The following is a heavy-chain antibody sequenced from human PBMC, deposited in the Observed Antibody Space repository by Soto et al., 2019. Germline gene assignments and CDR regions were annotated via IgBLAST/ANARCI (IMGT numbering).Heavy chain of an antibody. Sequence: ASVKVSCKASGYTFTSYGISWLRQAPGQGLEWMGWISAYNGNTNYAQKLQGRVTMTTDTSTSTAYMELRSLRSDDTAVYYCARDVRIVATPNFDYWGQGTLVTVSS. CDR2: ISAYNGNT. D-gene: IGHD5-12*01. CDR1: GYTFTSYG. J-gene: IGHJ4*02. CDR3: ARDVRIVATPNFDY. V-gene: IGHV1-18*01.